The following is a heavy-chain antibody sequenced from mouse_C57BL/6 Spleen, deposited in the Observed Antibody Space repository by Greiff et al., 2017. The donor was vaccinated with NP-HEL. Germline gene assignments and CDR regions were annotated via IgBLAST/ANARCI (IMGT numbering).Heavy chain of an antibody. Sequence: QVQLQQSGAELVKPGASVKISCKASGYAFSSYWMNWVKQRPGKGLEWIGQIYPGDGDTNYNGKFKGKATLTADKSSSTAYMQLSSLTSEDSAVYFCARDTTVGARDWYFDVWGTGTTVTVSS. D-gene: IGHD1-1*01. CDR2: IYPGDGDT. V-gene: IGHV1-80*01. CDR1: GYAFSSYW. J-gene: IGHJ1*03. CDR3: ARDTTVGARDWYFDV.